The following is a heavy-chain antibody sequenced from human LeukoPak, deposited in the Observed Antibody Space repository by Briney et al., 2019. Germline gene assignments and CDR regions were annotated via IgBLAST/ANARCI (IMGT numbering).Heavy chain of an antibody. CDR2: INPSGGST. Sequence: ASVKVSCKASGYTFTSYFMHWVRQAPGQGLEWMGIINPSGGSTSYAQKFQGRVTMTRDTSTSTVYMELSSLRSEDTAVYYCAREGQQLATGTSYYYYGMDVWGQGTTVTVSS. CDR3: AREGQQLATGTSYYYYGMDV. D-gene: IGHD6-13*01. J-gene: IGHJ6*02. CDR1: GYTFTSYF. V-gene: IGHV1-46*01.